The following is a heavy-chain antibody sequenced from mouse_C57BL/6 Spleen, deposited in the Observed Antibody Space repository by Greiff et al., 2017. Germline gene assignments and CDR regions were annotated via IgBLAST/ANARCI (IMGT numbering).Heavy chain of an antibody. V-gene: IGHV1-74*01. CDR3: AILYYYGSSYYDAVDY. J-gene: IGHJ4*01. Sequence: QVQLQQSGAELVKPGASVKVSCTASGYTFTSYWMHWVKQRPGQGLEWIGRIHPSDSDTNYNQKFKGKATLTVDKSSSTAYMQLSSLTSEDSAVYYCAILYYYGSSYYDAVDYWGQGTSVTVSS. D-gene: IGHD1-1*01. CDR1: GYTFTSYW. CDR2: IHPSDSDT.